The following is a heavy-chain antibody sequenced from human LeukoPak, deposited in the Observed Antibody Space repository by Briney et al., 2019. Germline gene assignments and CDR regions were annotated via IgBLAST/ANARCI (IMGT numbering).Heavy chain of an antibody. CDR2: IRYDGSNK. J-gene: IGHJ6*03. CDR3: AKVGREGYYYYMDV. D-gene: IGHD3-10*01. V-gene: IGHV3-30*02. Sequence: GGSLRLSCAASGFTFSSYGMHWVRQAPGKGLEWVAFIRYDGSNKYYADSVKGRFTISRDNSKNTLYLQMNSLRAEDTAVYYCAKVGREGYYYYMDVWGKGTTVTVSS. CDR1: GFTFSSYG.